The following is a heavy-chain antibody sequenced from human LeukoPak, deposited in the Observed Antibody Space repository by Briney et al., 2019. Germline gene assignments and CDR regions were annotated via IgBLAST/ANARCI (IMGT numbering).Heavy chain of an antibody. V-gene: IGHV3-7*03. CDR3: AREFAGSAAATNYYYYYYMDV. D-gene: IGHD6-25*01. J-gene: IGHJ6*03. Sequence: GGSLRLSCAAPGFTFSSYWMSWVRQAPGKGLEWVANIKQDGSEKYYVDSVKGRFTISRDNAKNSLYLQMNSLRAEDTAVYYCAREFAGSAAATNYYYYYYMDVWGKGTTVTVSS. CDR2: IKQDGSEK. CDR1: GFTFSSYW.